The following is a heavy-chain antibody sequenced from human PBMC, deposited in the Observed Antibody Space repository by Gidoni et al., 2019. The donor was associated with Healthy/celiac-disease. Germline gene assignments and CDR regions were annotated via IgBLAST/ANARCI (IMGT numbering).Heavy chain of an antibody. V-gene: IGHV1-69*09. CDR2: IIPILGIA. CDR1: GGTFSSYA. CDR3: ARGIPLVHVGSDAFDI. J-gene: IGHJ3*02. Sequence: QVQLVQSGAEVKKPGSSVQVSCKASGGTFSSYAISWVRQVPGQGLEWMGRIIPILGIANYAQKFQGRVTITADKSTSTAYMELSSLRSEDTAVYYCARGIPLVHVGSDAFDIWGQGTMVTVSS. D-gene: IGHD6-13*01.